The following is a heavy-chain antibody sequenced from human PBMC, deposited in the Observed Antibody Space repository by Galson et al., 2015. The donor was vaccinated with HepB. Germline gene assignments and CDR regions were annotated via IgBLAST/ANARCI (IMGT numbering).Heavy chain of an antibody. D-gene: IGHD2-2*02. V-gene: IGHV3-23*01. CDR2: MSGNTGDT. J-gene: IGHJ4*02. CDR3: AKRGPGYCSSTTCYKSFDY. CDR1: GFTFSSYA. Sequence: SLRISCAASGFTFSSYAMGWVRQAPGKGLEYVSAMSGNTGDTYYADSVKGRFTISRDNSKNTLYLQMNSLRAEDTAVYYCAKRGPGYCSSTTCYKSFDYWGQGTQVTVSS.